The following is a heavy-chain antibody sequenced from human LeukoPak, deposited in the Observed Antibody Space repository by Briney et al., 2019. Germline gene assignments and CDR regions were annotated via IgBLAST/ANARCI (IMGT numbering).Heavy chain of an antibody. J-gene: IGHJ1*01. CDR2: ISSSGNTI. CDR1: GFTFSDYY. V-gene: IGHV3-11*04. D-gene: IGHD3-22*01. Sequence: PGGSLRLSCAASGFTFSDYYMSWIRQAPGKGLEGVSYISSSGNTIYYADSVKGRFTISRDNAKNSLYLQMNSLRAEDTAVYYCARATMIGLSRYFQHWGQGTLVTVSS. CDR3: ARATMIGLSRYFQH.